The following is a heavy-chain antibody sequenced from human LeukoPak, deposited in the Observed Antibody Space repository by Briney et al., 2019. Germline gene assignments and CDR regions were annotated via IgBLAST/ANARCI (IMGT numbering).Heavy chain of an antibody. CDR2: IYPGDSDT. V-gene: IGHV5-51*01. J-gene: IGHJ3*02. Sequence: GESLKISCXGSGYSFTSYWIGWVRQMPGKGLEWMGIIYPGDSDTRYSPSFQGQVTISADKSISTAYLQWSSLKASDTAMYYCARPMATTSFSDAFDIWGQGTMVTVSS. CDR1: GYSFTSYW. CDR3: ARPMATTSFSDAFDI. D-gene: IGHD5-24*01.